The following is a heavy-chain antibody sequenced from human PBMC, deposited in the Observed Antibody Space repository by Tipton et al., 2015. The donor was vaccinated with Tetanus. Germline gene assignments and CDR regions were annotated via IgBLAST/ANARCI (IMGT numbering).Heavy chain of an antibody. CDR2: THHSGNT. CDR1: GGSISDKKYY. Sequence: TLSLTCTVSGGSISDKKYYWGWIRQVPGKGLEWIGYTHHSGNTNYNPSLSGRVTTSVDTSKNQFSLKMSSVTAADTAVYYCARWGDASGSTNLYAFDIWGQGTMVSVSS. V-gene: IGHV4-61*05. D-gene: IGHD3-10*01. J-gene: IGHJ3*02. CDR3: ARWGDASGSTNLYAFDI.